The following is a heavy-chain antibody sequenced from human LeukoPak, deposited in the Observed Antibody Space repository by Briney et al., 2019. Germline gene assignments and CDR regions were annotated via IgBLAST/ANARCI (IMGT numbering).Heavy chain of an antibody. Sequence: GGSLRLSCAASGLTFSSYWMSWVRQAPGKGLEWVANIKQDGSEKYYVDSVKGRFTISRDNAKNSLYLQMNSLRAEDTAVYYCARVKDSSSWRPFDYWGQGTLVTVSS. CDR3: ARVKDSSSWRPFDY. J-gene: IGHJ4*02. CDR2: IKQDGSEK. V-gene: IGHV3-7*01. D-gene: IGHD6-13*01. CDR1: GLTFSSYW.